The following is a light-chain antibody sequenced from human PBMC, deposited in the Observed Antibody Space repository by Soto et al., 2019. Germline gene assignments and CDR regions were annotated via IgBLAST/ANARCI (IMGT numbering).Light chain of an antibody. CDR1: RSNVGRNA. CDR2: ATN. V-gene: IGLV1-44*01. Sequence: QSVLTQPPSSSVTPGQTVTISCSGSRSNVGRNAVSWYQQVPGIAPKLLVFATNKRPSGVPDRFYGSASGASASLAISGLQSEDEADYYCAAWDDTLNGPLFGGGTKLTVL. CDR3: AAWDDTLNGPL. J-gene: IGLJ2*01.